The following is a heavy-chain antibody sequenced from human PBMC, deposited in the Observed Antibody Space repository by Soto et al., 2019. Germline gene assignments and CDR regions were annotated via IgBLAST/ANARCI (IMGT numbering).Heavy chain of an antibody. CDR2: IYNSRAT. V-gene: IGHV4-31*03. J-gene: IGHJ6*02. CDR1: GGSTSRGAYY. CDR3: ARGMVQEGDYGEIYYYYTMDV. Sequence: SETLSLTCSVSGGSTSRGAYYWTWIRQRPGEGLEWLGNIYNSRATYYNPSLQSRLTIAVDTPKNQLSLKMSSVTAADTAVYYCARGMVQEGDYGEIYYYYTMDVWGQGTTVTVSS. D-gene: IGHD4-17*01.